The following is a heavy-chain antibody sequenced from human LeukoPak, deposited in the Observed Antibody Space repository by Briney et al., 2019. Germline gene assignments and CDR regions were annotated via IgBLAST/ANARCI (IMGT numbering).Heavy chain of an antibody. CDR1: GYTLTELS. J-gene: IGHJ4*02. Sequence: GASVKVSCKVSGYTLTELSMHWVRQAPGKGLEWMGGFDPEDGETIYAQKFQGRVTMTEDTSTDTAYMELSSLRSEDTAVYYCATGIQLWPTFDYWGQGTLATVSS. CDR3: ATGIQLWPTFDY. CDR2: FDPEDGET. D-gene: IGHD5-18*01. V-gene: IGHV1-24*01.